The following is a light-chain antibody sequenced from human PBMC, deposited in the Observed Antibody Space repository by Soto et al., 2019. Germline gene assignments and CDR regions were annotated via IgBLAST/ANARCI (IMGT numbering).Light chain of an antibody. CDR2: WAS. J-gene: IGKJ4*01. V-gene: IGKV4-1*01. CDR3: QQYYSKHFT. Sequence: DIVLTQSPDSLAVSLGERATINCKSSQSVLYSSNNKNYLGWYQQKVGQPPKLLIYWASTRESGVPDRFSGSGSGTDFTLTISSLQAEDVAVYYCQQYYSKHFTFGGGTKVEIK. CDR1: QSVLYSSNNKNY.